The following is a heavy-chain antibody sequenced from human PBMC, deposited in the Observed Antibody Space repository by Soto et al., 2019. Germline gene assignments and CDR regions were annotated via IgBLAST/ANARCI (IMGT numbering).Heavy chain of an antibody. D-gene: IGHD3-10*01. CDR1: GFTFANFG. CDR3: VRDCCSTIGPFDY. V-gene: IGHV3-23*01. CDR2: ITTGGEIT. J-gene: IGHJ4*02. Sequence: GGSLRLSCAASGFTFANFGMAWVRRTAGKGLECIATITTGGEITYYTDSVKGRFTISRDNSKNTLFLQMNSLRAEDTAVYYCVRDCCSTIGPFDYWGQGALVTVSS.